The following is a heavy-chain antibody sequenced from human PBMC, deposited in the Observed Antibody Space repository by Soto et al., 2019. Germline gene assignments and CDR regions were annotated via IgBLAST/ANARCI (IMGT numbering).Heavy chain of an antibody. V-gene: IGHV1-69*01. J-gene: IGHJ5*02. CDR2: IIPGFGAV. D-gene: IGHD6-13*01. CDR1: GGTFSNYA. Sequence: QVRLVQSGAEVKKPGSSVNVSCRASGGTFSNYAITWLRLAPGQGLEWLGGIIPGFGAVNYTQKFQGTVTITADEPTTTAYMKLNRLRSEDTAVYYCARDNPYTNSFGHWFDPWGQGTLVIVS. CDR3: ARDNPYTNSFGHWFDP.